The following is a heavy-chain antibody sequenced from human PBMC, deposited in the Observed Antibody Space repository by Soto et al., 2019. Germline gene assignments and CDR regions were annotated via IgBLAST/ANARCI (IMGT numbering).Heavy chain of an antibody. CDR1: GGTFSSYA. CDR3: ARHWQQLAYFDY. J-gene: IGHJ4*02. Sequence: SVKVSCKASGGTFSSYAISWVRQAPGQGLEWMGGIIPIFGTANYAQKFQGRVTITADESTSTAYMELSSLRSEDTAVYYCARHWQQLAYFDYWGQGTLVTVSS. CDR2: IIPIFGTA. V-gene: IGHV1-69*13. D-gene: IGHD6-13*01.